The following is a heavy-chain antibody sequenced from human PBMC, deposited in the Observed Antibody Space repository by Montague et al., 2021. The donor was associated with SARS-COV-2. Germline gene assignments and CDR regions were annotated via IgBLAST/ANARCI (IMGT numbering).Heavy chain of an antibody. D-gene: IGHD1-26*01. CDR2: ISYDGSNK. V-gene: IGHV3-30*04. J-gene: IGHJ5*02. CDR1: GFTFSSYA. CDR3: ARDSGSSFDP. Sequence: SLRLSCAASGFTFSSYAMHWVRQAPGKGLEWVALISYDGSNKYYADSGKGRFTISRDNSKNTLYLQMNSLRAEDTAVYYCARDSGSSFDPWGQGTLVTVSS.